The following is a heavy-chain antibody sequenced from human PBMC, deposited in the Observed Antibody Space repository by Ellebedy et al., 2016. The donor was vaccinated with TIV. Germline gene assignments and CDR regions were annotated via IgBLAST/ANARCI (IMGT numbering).Heavy chain of an antibody. CDR1: GFTFSTYW. CDR3: AILDWRIYSDSSPARGY. D-gene: IGHD6-6*01. CDR2: INIDGSIT. V-gene: IGHV3-74*01. Sequence: PGGSLRLSCAASGFTFSTYWMHWVRQAPGKGLVWVSCINIDGSITNYADSVKGRFTISRDNAKNTLYLQMDSLRAEDTAVYYCAILDWRIYSDSSPARGYWGQGTLVTVSS. J-gene: IGHJ4*02.